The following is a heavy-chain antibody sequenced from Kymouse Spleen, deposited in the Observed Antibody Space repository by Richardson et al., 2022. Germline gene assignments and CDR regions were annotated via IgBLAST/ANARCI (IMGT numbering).Heavy chain of an antibody. CDR2: IWYDGSNK. CDR1: GFTFSSYG. V-gene: IGHV3-33*01. J-gene: IGHJ6*02. Sequence: QVQLVESGGGVVQPGRSLRLSCAASGFTFSSYGMHWVRQAPGKGLEWVAVIWYDGSNKYYADSVKGRFTISRDNSKNTLYLQMNSLRAEDTAVYYCARDGLDIVATIYYYYYGMDVWGQGTTVTVSS. D-gene: IGHD5-12*01. CDR3: ARDGLDIVATIYYYYYGMDV.